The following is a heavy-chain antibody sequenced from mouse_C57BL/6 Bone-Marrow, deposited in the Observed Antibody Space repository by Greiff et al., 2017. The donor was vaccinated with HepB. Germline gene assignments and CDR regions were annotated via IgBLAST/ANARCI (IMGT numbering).Heavy chain of an antibody. CDR2: IDPNSGGT. D-gene: IGHD1-1*01. CDR1: GYTFTSYW. J-gene: IGHJ4*01. CDR3: ARLYYYGSSLYALDY. Sequence: VQLKQPGAELVKPGASVKLSCKASGYTFTSYWMHWVKQRPGRGLEWIGRIDPNSGGTKYNEKFKSKATLTVDKPSSTAYMQLSSLTSEDSAVYYCARLYYYGSSLYALDYWGQGTSVTVSS. V-gene: IGHV1-72*01.